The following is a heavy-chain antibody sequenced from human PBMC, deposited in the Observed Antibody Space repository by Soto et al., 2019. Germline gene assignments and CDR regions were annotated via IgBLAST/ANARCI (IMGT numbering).Heavy chain of an antibody. V-gene: IGHV3-23*01. Sequence: EVQLLESGGGLVQPGGSLRLSCAASGFTFSSYAMSWVHQAPGKGLEWVSAISGSGGSTYYADSVKGRFTISRDNSKNALYLHMNSLSAADTAVYYCAKGVEGRITGTTGNGGQGTLVTVSS. CDR3: AKGVEGRITGTTGN. CDR2: ISGSGGST. J-gene: IGHJ4*02. CDR1: GFTFSSYA. D-gene: IGHD1-20*01.